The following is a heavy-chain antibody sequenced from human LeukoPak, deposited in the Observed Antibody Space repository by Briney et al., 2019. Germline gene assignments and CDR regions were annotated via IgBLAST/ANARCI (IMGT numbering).Heavy chain of an antibody. CDR2: ISGSGGST. Sequence: GGSLRLSCAVSGVNNYAVSWVRQAPGKGLEWVSVISGSGGSTYYADSVKGRFTISRGTSENTIYLQMNSLRAEDTAVYYCATSPRVTLYVMGDFAYWGQGTLVTVSS. V-gene: IGHV3-23*01. J-gene: IGHJ4*02. CDR1: GVNNYA. CDR3: ATSPRVTLYVMGDFAY. D-gene: IGHD3-16*01.